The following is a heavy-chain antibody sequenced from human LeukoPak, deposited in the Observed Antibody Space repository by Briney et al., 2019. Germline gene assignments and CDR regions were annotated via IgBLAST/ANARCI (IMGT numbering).Heavy chain of an antibody. V-gene: IGHV1-8*01. Sequence: ASVTVSCKASGYTFTSYDINWVRQATGQGLEWMGWMNPNSGNTGYAQKFQGRVTMTRNTSISTAYMELSSLRSEDTAVHYCARVAPGDAFDIWGQGTMVTVSS. CDR3: ARVAPGDAFDI. CDR2: MNPNSGNT. CDR1: GYTFTSYD. J-gene: IGHJ3*02.